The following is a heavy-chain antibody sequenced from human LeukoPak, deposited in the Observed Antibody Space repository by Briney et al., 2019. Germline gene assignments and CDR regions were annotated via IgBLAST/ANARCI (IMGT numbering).Heavy chain of an antibody. V-gene: IGHV4-4*07. CDR1: GGSISSYY. J-gene: IGHJ4*02. CDR3: ASTGYSYGSFDY. Sequence: PSETLSPTCTVSGGSISSYYWSWIRQPAGKGLEWIGRIYTSGNTNYNPSLKSRVTMSVDTSKNQFSLKLSSVTAADTAVYYCASTGYSYGSFDYWGQGTLVTVSS. D-gene: IGHD5-18*01. CDR2: IYTSGNT.